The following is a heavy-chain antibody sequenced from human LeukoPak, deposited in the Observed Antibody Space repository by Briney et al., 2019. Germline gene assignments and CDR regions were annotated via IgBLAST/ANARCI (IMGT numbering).Heavy chain of an antibody. CDR1: GFRFSNYA. CDR3: TRVKGWELRLFAFDI. V-gene: IGHV3-49*04. J-gene: IGHJ3*02. D-gene: IGHD1-26*01. CDR2: IRSKAYGGTT. Sequence: PGGSLRLSCAASGFRFSNYAMNWVRQAPGKGLEWVGFIRSKAYGGTTEYAASVKGRFTISRDDSKSIAYLQMNSLKTEDTAVYYCTRVKGWELRLFAFDIWGQGTMVTVSS.